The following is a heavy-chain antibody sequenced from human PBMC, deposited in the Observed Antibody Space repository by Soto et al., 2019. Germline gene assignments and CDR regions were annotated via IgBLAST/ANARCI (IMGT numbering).Heavy chain of an antibody. J-gene: IGHJ5*02. CDR2: INPNSGGT. CDR3: ARDKFGNSWSFDP. CDR1: GYTFTDYY. Sequence: GASVKVSCKASGYTFTDYYMHWVRQAPGQGPEWMGWINPNSGGTNAAQKFQGRVTMTRDTSITTAYMELSRLTSDDTAVYYCARDKFGNSWSFDPWGQGTLVTVSS. D-gene: IGHD6-13*01. V-gene: IGHV1-2*02.